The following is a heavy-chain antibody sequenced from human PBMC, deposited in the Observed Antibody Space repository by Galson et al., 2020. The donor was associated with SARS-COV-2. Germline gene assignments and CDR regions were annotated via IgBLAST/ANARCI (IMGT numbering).Heavy chain of an antibody. V-gene: IGHV5-51*01. CDR1: EYSFTNYW. CDR3: ARRSGHSGFGTNYGLDV. J-gene: IGHJ6*02. Sequence: GESLKISCKGSEYSFTNYWIGWVRQMPGKGLEWMGIIYPGDSETRYSPSFQGLVTISADKSTRTAYLQWNSLKASDTAIYYCARRSGHSGFGTNYGLDVWGQGTTVTVSS. CDR2: IYPGDSET. D-gene: IGHD5-12*01.